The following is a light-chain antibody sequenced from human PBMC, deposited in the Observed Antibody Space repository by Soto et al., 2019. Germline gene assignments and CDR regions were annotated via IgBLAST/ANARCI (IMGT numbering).Light chain of an antibody. Sequence: QSALTHPASVSGSPGQSITISCTGTSSDIGGYNYVSWYQQHPGKAPKLIIYDVSNRPSGVSNRFSGSKSGNTASLAISGLQAEDEADYYCSSYTSSKTLVFGGGTKLTVL. J-gene: IGLJ2*01. CDR2: DVS. V-gene: IGLV2-14*03. CDR1: SSDIGGYNY. CDR3: SSYTSSKTLV.